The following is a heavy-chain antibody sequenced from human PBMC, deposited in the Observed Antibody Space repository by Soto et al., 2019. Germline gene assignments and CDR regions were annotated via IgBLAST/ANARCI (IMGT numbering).Heavy chain of an antibody. V-gene: IGHV3-30*18. D-gene: IGHD3-22*01. J-gene: IGHJ4*02. Sequence: GSLRLSCAASGFTFSSYGMHWVRQAPGKGLEWVAVISYDGSNKYYADSVKGRFTISRDNSKNTLYLQMNSLRAEDTAVYYCAKSPYDSSGYCKYWGQGTLVTVSS. CDR3: AKSPYDSSGYCKY. CDR2: ISYDGSNK. CDR1: GFTFSSYG.